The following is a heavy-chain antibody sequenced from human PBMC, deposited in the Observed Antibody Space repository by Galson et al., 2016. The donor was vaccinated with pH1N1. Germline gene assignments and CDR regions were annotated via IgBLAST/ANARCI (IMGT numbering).Heavy chain of an antibody. CDR2: ISTYNGNK. CDR1: GYTFTSYG. Sequence: SVKVSCKASGYTFTSYGINWVRQAPGQGLEWMGCISTYNGNKYNAQKLQGRVTMTRDTSTTTPYMELRSLRSDDTAVYYCARDVGGWVAYMGLWGKGTTVTVSS. J-gene: IGHJ6*03. CDR3: ARDVGGWVAYMGL. D-gene: IGHD4-23*01. V-gene: IGHV1-18*01.